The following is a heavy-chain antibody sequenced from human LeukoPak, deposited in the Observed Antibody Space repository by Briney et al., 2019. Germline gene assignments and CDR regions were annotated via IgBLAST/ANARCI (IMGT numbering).Heavy chain of an antibody. J-gene: IGHJ5*02. CDR3: ARTHRYYDFWSGYYTEPNWFDP. CDR1: GYTFTSYD. D-gene: IGHD3-3*01. Sequence: ASVKVSCKASGYTFTSYDINWVRQATGQGLEWMGWMNPNSGNTGYAQKFQGRVTMTRNTSISTAYMELSSLRSEDTAVYYCARTHRYYDFWSGYYTEPNWFDPWGQGTLVTVSS. CDR2: MNPNSGNT. V-gene: IGHV1-8*01.